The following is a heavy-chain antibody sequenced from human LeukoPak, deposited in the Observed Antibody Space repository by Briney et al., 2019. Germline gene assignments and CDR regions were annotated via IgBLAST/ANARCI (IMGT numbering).Heavy chain of an antibody. V-gene: IGHV4-30-2*01. CDR1: GGSISSGGYS. Sequence: SETLSLTCAVSGGSISSGGYSWSWIRQPPGKGLEWIGYIYHSGSTYYNPSLKSRVTISVDRSKNQFSLKLSSVTAADTAVYYCARGGPYYYGSGSYTPFDPWGQGTLVTVSS. D-gene: IGHD3-10*01. CDR3: ARGGPYYYGSGSYTPFDP. J-gene: IGHJ5*02. CDR2: IYHSGST.